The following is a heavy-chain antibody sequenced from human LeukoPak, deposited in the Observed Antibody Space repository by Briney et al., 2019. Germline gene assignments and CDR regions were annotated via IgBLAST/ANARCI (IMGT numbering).Heavy chain of an antibody. V-gene: IGHV4-4*09. D-gene: IGHD1-26*01. Sequence: SETLSLTCTVPNDSISSYQWRWVRQPPGKGQEWIGYILTIGTTNYNPPLKSRLTLSVDTSNNQFTLKLSSVTAPDTAVYYCASLRVSGSYLYYFDYWGQGTLVTVSS. CDR1: NDSISSYQ. CDR2: ILTIGTT. J-gene: IGHJ4*02. CDR3: ASLRVSGSYLYYFDY.